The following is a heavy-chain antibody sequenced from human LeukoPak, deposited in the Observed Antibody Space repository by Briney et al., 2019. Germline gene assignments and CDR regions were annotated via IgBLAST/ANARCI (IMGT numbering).Heavy chain of an antibody. CDR1: GGSFRDYY. CDR3: ARGGRVSWFDP. CDR2: INHSGST. D-gene: IGHD3-16*01. V-gene: IGHV4-34*01. J-gene: IGHJ5*02. Sequence: PSETLSLTCAAYGGSFRDYYWTWIRQPPGKGLEWIGEINHSGSTNYNPSLKSRVTISVDTSKDQFSLNVSSVTAADTAVYYCARGGRVSWFDPWGQGTLVTASP.